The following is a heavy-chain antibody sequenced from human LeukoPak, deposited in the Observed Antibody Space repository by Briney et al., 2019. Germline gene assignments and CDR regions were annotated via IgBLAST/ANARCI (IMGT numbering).Heavy chain of an antibody. CDR1: GFTFDDYA. Sequence: PGGSLRLSCAASGFTFDDYAMHWARQTPGKGLEWVSGISWNSGIIAYADSVKGRFTISRDNAKNSLYLQMNSLRAEDTALYYCAKDLGQWVVTSWFDPWGQGTLVTVSS. V-gene: IGHV3-9*01. CDR2: ISWNSGII. CDR3: AKDLGQWVVTSWFDP. D-gene: IGHD3-22*01. J-gene: IGHJ5*02.